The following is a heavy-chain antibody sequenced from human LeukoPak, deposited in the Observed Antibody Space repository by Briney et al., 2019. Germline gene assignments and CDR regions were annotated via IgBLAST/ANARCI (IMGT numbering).Heavy chain of an antibody. CDR2: INWKGVTT. CDR1: GFTPYAYG. J-gene: IGHJ4*02. Sequence: RGTLRLSCAVSGFTPYAYGMSWARRAPAKGLGWVSGINWKGVTTPYAASAKSRFTISRDNAKNSLYLQMNSLRAEDTAFYYCAKVGGELLPGNFDYWGQGILVTVSS. D-gene: IGHD1-26*01. CDR3: AKVGGELLPGNFDY. V-gene: IGHV3-20*04.